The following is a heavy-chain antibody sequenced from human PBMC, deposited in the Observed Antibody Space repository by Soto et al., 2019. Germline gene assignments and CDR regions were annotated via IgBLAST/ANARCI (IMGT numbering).Heavy chain of an antibody. CDR2: INSDGSST. V-gene: IGHV3-74*01. CDR3: ARDRGWSLFDY. CDR1: GFTFSSYW. D-gene: IGHD6-19*01. J-gene: IGHJ4*02. Sequence: GGSLRLSCAASGFTFSSYWMHWVRQAPGKGLVWVSRINSDGSSTSYADSVKGQFTISRDNAKNTLYLQMNSLRAEDTAVYYCARDRGWSLFDYWGQGTLVTVSS.